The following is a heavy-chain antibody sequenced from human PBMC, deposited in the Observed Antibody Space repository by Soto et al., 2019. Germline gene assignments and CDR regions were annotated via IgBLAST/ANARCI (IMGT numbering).Heavy chain of an antibody. CDR3: VRGGGIGGAGYAAIDM. D-gene: IGHD2-2*03. V-gene: IGHV1-2*02. CDR2: INPATGDA. CDR1: GYPVTPYY. Sequence: QLHLVQSGAVVKKPGASVTVSCSASGYPVTPYYMHWVRQAPGRGLEWMGGINPATGDAKSTQTLQVRVTMARGSSTSTGFMELGALPPSDAAVFYCVRGGGIGGAGYAAIDMGGQGDGVTVSS. J-gene: IGHJ3*02.